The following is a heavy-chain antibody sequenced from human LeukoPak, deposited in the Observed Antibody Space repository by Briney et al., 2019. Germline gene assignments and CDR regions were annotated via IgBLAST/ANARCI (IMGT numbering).Heavy chain of an antibody. CDR3: ATGVFVETSFDY. D-gene: IGHD1-1*01. CDR1: GYTLTELS. CDR2: FDPEDGET. V-gene: IGHV1-24*01. J-gene: IGHJ4*02. Sequence: ASVKVSCKVSGYTLTELSMHCVRQAPGKGLEWMGGFDPEDGETIYAQKFQGRVTMTEDTSTDTAYMELSSLRSEDTAVYYCATGVFVETSFDYWGQGTLVTVSS.